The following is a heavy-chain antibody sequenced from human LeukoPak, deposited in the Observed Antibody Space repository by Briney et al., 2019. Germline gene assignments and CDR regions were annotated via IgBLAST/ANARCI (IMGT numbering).Heavy chain of an antibody. Sequence: GGSLRLSCAASGFTFSSYSMNWVRQAPGKGLEWISFVSNGYTIHYADSVKGRFTISRDNAKNSVHLQMNSLRTEDTAVYYCASSGNYRFRHWGQGTLVTVSS. J-gene: IGHJ1*01. D-gene: IGHD3-22*01. CDR3: ASSGNYRFRH. CDR1: GFTFSSYS. CDR2: VSNGYTI. V-gene: IGHV3-48*01.